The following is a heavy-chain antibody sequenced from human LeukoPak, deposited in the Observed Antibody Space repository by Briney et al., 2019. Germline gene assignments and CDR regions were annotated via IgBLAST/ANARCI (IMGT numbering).Heavy chain of an antibody. CDR2: ISSSSSYI. Sequence: GGSLRLSCAASGFTFSSCSMNWVRQAPGKGLEWVSSISSSSSYIYYADSVKGRFTISRDNAKNSLYLQMNSLRAEDTALYYCARGYSRAAFDIWGQGTMVTVSS. CDR1: GFTFSSCS. CDR3: ARGYSRAAFDI. V-gene: IGHV3-21*01. D-gene: IGHD2-15*01. J-gene: IGHJ3*02.